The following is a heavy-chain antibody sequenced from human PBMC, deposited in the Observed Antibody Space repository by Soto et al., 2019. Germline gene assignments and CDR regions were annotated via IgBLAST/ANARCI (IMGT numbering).Heavy chain of an antibody. D-gene: IGHD2-2*02. CDR2: ISWDGGST. CDR3: AKDIYRLRVQQDFDI. J-gene: IGHJ3*02. V-gene: IGHV3-43*01. Sequence: PGGSLRLSCAASGFTFDDYTMHWVRQAPGKGLEWVSLISWDGGSTYYADSVKGRFTISRDNSKNSLYLQMNSLRTEDTALYYCAKDIYRLRVQQDFDIWGQGTMVTVSS. CDR1: GFTFDDYT.